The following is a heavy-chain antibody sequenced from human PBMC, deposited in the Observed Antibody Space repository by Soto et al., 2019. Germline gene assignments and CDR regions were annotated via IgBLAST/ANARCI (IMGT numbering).Heavy chain of an antibody. Sequence: QVQLQESGPGLVKPSQTLSLTCTVSGGSINTGGYYWSWIRQHPGKGLEWIGNIDNSGNTYYNPSLKSRVTISVDTSKNQFSLKLSSVTAADAAVYYCARDPWGVGIWFNPWGQGTQVNVSP. D-gene: IGHD3-16*01. V-gene: IGHV4-31*03. CDR1: GGSINTGGYY. CDR3: ARDPWGVGIWFNP. J-gene: IGHJ5*02. CDR2: IDNSGNT.